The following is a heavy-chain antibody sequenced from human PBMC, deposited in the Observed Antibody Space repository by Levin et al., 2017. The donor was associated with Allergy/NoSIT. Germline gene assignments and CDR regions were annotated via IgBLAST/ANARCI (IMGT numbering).Heavy chain of an antibody. V-gene: IGHV1-69*13. J-gene: IGHJ6*02. Sequence: PMASVKVSCKASGGTFSSYAISWVRQAPGQGLEWMGGIIPIFGTANYAQKFQGRVTITADESTSTAYMELSSLRSEDTAVYYCARDHLWQQLVTYYYYGMDVWGQGTTVTVSS. CDR3: ARDHLWQQLVTYYYYGMDV. CDR1: GGTFSSYA. D-gene: IGHD6-13*01. CDR2: IIPIFGTA.